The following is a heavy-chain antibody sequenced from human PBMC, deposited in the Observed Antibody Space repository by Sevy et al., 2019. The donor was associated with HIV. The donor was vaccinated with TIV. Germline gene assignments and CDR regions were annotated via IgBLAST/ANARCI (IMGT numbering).Heavy chain of an antibody. J-gene: IGHJ2*01. D-gene: IGHD3-10*01. CDR2: ISDGGTTI. Sequence: GESLKTSCAASGFTFKDYYMNWIRQAPGKGLEWVSYISDGGTTIYYADSVKGRFTISRDNAKNSMYLQMNSLRAEDTAVYYCAREGDLRYFDFWGRGTLVTVSS. CDR1: GFTFKDYY. CDR3: AREGDLRYFDF. V-gene: IGHV3-11*01.